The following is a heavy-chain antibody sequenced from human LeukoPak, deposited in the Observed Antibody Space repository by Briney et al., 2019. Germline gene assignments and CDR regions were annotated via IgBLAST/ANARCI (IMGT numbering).Heavy chain of an antibody. CDR3: ARGSRNHYDYSGYYSY. CDR2: FTWNSGSI. J-gene: IGHJ4*02. Sequence: GGSLRLSCAASGFTFDDYAMHWVRQAPGKGLEWVSGFTWNSGSIGYADSVKGRFTISRDNAKNSLYLQMNSLRGEDTAIYYCARGSRNHYDYSGYYSYWGQGTLVTVSS. D-gene: IGHD3-22*01. CDR1: GFTFDDYA. V-gene: IGHV3-9*01.